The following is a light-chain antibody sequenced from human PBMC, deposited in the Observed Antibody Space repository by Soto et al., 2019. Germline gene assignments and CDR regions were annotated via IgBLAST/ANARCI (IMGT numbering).Light chain of an antibody. CDR2: GAS. Sequence: VWMQSPGTLSLSPGQIATLSCRASQSVSSSYLAWYQQKPGQAPRLLIYGASNRATGIPARFSGSGAGTDITLTISRQGPEASAVYYYQQRSNSIAFGQGTKVDIK. CDR3: QQRSNSIA. CDR1: QSVSSSY. V-gene: IGKV3D-20*02. J-gene: IGKJ1*01.